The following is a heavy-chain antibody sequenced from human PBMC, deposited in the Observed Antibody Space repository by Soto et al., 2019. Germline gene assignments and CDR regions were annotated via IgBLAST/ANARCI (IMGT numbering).Heavy chain of an antibody. CDR1: GGTFSSYA. CDR3: ARDTYCSSTSCYPYY. V-gene: IGHV1-69*13. D-gene: IGHD2-2*01. Sequence: ASVKVSCKASGGTFSSYAISWVRQAPGQGLEWMGGIIPILGTANYAQKFQGRVTITADESTSTAYMELSSLRSEDTAVYYCARDTYCSSTSCYPYYWRQGTLVTVSS. J-gene: IGHJ4*02. CDR2: IIPILGTA.